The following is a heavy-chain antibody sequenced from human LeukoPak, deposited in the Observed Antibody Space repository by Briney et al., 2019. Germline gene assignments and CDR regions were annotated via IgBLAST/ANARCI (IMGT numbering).Heavy chain of an antibody. CDR2: IYYSGST. V-gene: IGHV4-59*08. CDR3: ARSDYSNPFLGFNY. Sequence: SETLSLTCTVSGGSISSYYWSWIRKPPGKGLEWIGYIYYSGSTNYNPSLKSRVTISVDTSKNQFSLKLSSVTAADTAVYYCARSDYSNPFLGFNYWGQGTLVTVSS. CDR1: GGSISSYY. J-gene: IGHJ4*02. D-gene: IGHD4-11*01.